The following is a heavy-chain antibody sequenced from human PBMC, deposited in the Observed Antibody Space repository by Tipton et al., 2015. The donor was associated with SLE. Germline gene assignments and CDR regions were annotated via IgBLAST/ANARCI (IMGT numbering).Heavy chain of an antibody. CDR1: GGTFSRFG. Sequence: QLVQSGPEVKKPGSSVKVSCRASGGTFSRFGISWVRQVPGQGLEWMGGIVPIFGTTNYARKFQGRVTFTADESTRTAYMELISLKSEDTAVYYCARDASGSIYYFDYWGQGTLLTVSS. V-gene: IGHV1-69*01. D-gene: IGHD3-10*01. CDR3: ARDASGSIYYFDY. CDR2: IVPIFGTT. J-gene: IGHJ4*02.